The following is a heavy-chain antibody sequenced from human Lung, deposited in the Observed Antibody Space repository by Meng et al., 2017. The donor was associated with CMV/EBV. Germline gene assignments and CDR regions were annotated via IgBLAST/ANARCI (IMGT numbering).Heavy chain of an antibody. V-gene: IGHV3-33*06. Sequence: GESLKISCAASGFTFSSYGMHWVRQAPGKGLEWVAVIWYDGSDKYYADSVKGRFTISRDDSKNTLYLQMHSLAADDTAIYYCAKVYTSTNWGYYYGMDVWGQGTTVXVSS. CDR1: GFTFSSYG. D-gene: IGHD2-2*01. J-gene: IGHJ6*02. CDR2: IWYDGSDK. CDR3: AKVYTSTNWGYYYGMDV.